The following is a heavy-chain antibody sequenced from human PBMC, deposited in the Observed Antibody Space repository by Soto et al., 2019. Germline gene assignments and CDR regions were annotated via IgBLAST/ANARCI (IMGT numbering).Heavy chain of an antibody. CDR3: ARGVRGHYGFDV. D-gene: IGHD3-10*01. J-gene: IGHJ3*01. CDR1: GFTFSDYW. Sequence: EVQLVESGGGLVQPGESLRLSCAASGFTFSDYWIHWVHQAPGKGLVWVSRIKFDGSSANYADSVKGRFTISRDNAKDTVYLQMNSLRAEDTAVYYCARGVRGHYGFDVWGQGTMVTVSS. CDR2: IKFDGSSA. V-gene: IGHV3-74*01.